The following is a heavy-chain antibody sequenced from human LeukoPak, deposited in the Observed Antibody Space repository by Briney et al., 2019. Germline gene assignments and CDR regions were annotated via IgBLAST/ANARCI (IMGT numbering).Heavy chain of an antibody. Sequence: SGGSLRLSCAASGFTFSSYSMNWVRQAPGKGLEWVSSISSSSSYIYYADSVKGRFTISRDNAKNSLYLQMNSLRAEDTAVYYCAREGRFLEWTTYVIFDYWGQGTLVTVSS. CDR1: GFTFSSYS. CDR2: ISSSSSYI. D-gene: IGHD3-3*01. J-gene: IGHJ4*02. V-gene: IGHV3-21*01. CDR3: AREGRFLEWTTYVIFDY.